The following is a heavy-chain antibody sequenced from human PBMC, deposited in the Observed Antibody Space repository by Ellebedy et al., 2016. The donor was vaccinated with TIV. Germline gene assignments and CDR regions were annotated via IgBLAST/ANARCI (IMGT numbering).Heavy chain of an antibody. CDR2: IYYSGST. D-gene: IGHD4-17*01. CDR3: ARALRGDSNWYFDL. J-gene: IGHJ2*01. Sequence: SETLSLTXTVSGGSISSYYWSWIRQPPGKGLEWIGYIYYSGSTNYNPSLKSRVTISVGTSKKQFSLKLSSVTAADTAMYYCARALRGDSNWYFDLWGRGTLVTVSS. CDR1: GGSISSYY. V-gene: IGHV4-59*01.